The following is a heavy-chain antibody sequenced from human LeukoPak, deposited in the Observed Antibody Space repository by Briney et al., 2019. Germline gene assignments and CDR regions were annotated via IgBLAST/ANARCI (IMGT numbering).Heavy chain of an antibody. Sequence: PGGSLRLSCAGSGFTFSSYAMNWVRQAPGKGLEWVSAISGSGGSTYYADSVKGRFTISRDNSKNTLYLQMNSLRAEDTAVYYCAKDADYYGSGRFDYWGQGTLVTVSS. D-gene: IGHD3-10*01. J-gene: IGHJ4*02. CDR1: GFTFSSYA. V-gene: IGHV3-23*01. CDR2: ISGSGGST. CDR3: AKDADYYGSGRFDY.